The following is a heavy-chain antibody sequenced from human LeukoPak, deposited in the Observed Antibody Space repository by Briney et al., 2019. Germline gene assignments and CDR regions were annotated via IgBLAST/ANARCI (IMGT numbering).Heavy chain of an antibody. Sequence: PGGSLRLSCAASGFTFSDYYMSWIRQAPGKGLEWVSHISSSGSIKHYADSVKGRFTISRDNAKNSLYLQMNSLRAEDTAVYYCARDSTRGYYDSSGYSDYWGQGTLVTVSS. D-gene: IGHD3-22*01. CDR2: ISSSGSIK. CDR3: ARDSTRGYYDSSGYSDY. J-gene: IGHJ4*02. V-gene: IGHV3-11*04. CDR1: GFTFSDYY.